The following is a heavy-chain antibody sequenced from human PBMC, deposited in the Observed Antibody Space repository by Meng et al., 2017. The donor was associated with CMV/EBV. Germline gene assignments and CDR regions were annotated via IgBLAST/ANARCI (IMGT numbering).Heavy chain of an antibody. CDR1: GDSVSSHSAA. J-gene: IGHJ6*02. V-gene: IGHV6-1*01. D-gene: IGHD5-24*01. CDR3: ARGRDRPYYYYGMDV. CDR2: TYYRSKWYN. Sequence: SQTPSLTCAIFGDSVSSHSAAWNWIRQSPSRGLEWLGRTYYRSKWYNDYAVSVKSRITINPDTSKNQFSLQLNSVTLEDTAVYYCARGRDRPYYYYGMDVWGQGTTVTVSS.